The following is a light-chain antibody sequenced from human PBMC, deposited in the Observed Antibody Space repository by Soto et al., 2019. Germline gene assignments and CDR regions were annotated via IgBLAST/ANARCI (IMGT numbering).Light chain of an antibody. CDR2: GVS. CDR1: SSDIGSHNF. V-gene: IGLV2-14*01. J-gene: IGLJ3*02. Sequence: QSAPTQPASVSGSPGQSITISCTGTSSDIGSHNFVSWHQQHPGKAPKFIIYGVSNRPSGVSNRFSGSKSGNTASLTISGLQADDEADYYCSSYTSTYIWVFGGRTKVTLL. CDR3: SSYTSTYIWV.